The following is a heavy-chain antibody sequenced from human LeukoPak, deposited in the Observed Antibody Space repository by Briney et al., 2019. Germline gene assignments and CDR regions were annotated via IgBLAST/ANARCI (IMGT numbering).Heavy chain of an antibody. CDR2: IIVGSGNT. CDR3: AAETVTTPSPGFQH. Sequence: GASVKVSCKASGFTFTSSTAMQWVRQARGRRLEWIGWIIVGSGNTNYAQKFQERVTITRDMSTSTAYMELSSLRSEDTAVYYCAAETVTTPSPGFQHWGQGTLVTVSS. CDR1: GFTFTSS. J-gene: IGHJ1*01. V-gene: IGHV1-58*02. D-gene: IGHD4-17*01.